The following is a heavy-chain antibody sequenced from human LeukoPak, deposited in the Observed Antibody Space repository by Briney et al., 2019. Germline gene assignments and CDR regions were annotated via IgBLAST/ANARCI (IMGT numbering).Heavy chain of an antibody. CDR1: GFTANSNY. J-gene: IGHJ4*02. V-gene: IGHV3-66*01. D-gene: IGHD1-26*01. Sequence: GGSLRLSCAASGFTANSNYMSWVRQAPGKGLEWVSVVYSGDRTYYADSVKGRFTISRDASTNTLYLLMNSLRAEDTAVYYCARGYLIDYWGQGTLVTVSS. CDR2: VYSGDRT. CDR3: ARGYLIDY.